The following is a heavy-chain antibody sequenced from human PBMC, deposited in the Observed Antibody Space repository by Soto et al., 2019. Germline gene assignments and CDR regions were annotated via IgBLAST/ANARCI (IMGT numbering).Heavy chain of an antibody. CDR2: ISSSSSTI. D-gene: IGHD2-2*01. CDR3: ARXVPCSTSCYYYYYGMDV. V-gene: IGHV3-48*02. Sequence: PGGSLRLSCAASGFTFSSYSMNWVRQAPGKGLEWVSYISSSSSTIYYADSVKGRFTISRDNAKNSLYLQMNSLRDEDTAVYYCARXVPCSTSCYYYYYGMDVWGQGTTVTVSS. CDR1: GFTFSSYS. J-gene: IGHJ6*02.